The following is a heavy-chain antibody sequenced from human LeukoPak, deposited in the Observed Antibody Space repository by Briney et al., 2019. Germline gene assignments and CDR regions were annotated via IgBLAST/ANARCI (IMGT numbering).Heavy chain of an antibody. J-gene: IGHJ4*02. CDR2: INTNTGNP. CDR3: ARASENMVDVVYLYY. CDR1: GYTFTSYY. Sequence: ASVKVSCKASGYTFTSYYMHWVRQAPGQGLEWMGWINTNTGNPTYAQGFTGRFVFSLDTSVSTAYLQISSLKAEDTAVYYCARASENMVDVVYLYYWGQGTLVTVSS. D-gene: IGHD3-10*01. V-gene: IGHV7-4-1*02.